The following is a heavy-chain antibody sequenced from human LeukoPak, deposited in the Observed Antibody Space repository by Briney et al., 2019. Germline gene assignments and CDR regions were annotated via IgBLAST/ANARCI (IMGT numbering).Heavy chain of an antibody. CDR1: GYTFTSYC. CDR3: ARGVELATSFDY. J-gene: IGHJ4*02. D-gene: IGHD5-24*01. Sequence: ASVKVSCKASGYTFTSYCMHWVRQPPGQGLEWMGIINPSGGSTSYAQKFQGRVTMTRDTSTSTVYMELSSLRSEDTAVYYCARGVELATSFDYWGQGTLVTVSS. CDR2: INPSGGST. V-gene: IGHV1-46*01.